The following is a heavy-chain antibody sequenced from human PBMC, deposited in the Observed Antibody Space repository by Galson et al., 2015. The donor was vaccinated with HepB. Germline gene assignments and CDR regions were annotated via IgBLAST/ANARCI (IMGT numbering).Heavy chain of an antibody. Sequence: SVKVSCKASGYTFTSYAMHWVRQAPGQRLEWMGWINAGNGNTKYSQKFQGRVTITRDTSASTAYMELSSLRSEDTAVYYCARGAFPPRRYSYGYEEWFDPWGQGTLVTVSS. CDR1: GYTFTSYA. D-gene: IGHD5-18*01. V-gene: IGHV1-3*01. CDR2: INAGNGNT. J-gene: IGHJ5*02. CDR3: ARGAFPPRRYSYGYEEWFDP.